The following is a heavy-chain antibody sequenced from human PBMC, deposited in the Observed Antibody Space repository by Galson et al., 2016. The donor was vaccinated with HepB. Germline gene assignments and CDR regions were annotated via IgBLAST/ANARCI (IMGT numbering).Heavy chain of an antibody. CDR2: IIPIFGTA. V-gene: IGHV1-69*13. Sequence: SVKVSCKASGGTFSTYTFTWVRQAPRQGLEWVGGIIPIFGTAHYAQKFQGRVTISADESTSTAYMELSSLRFEDTAVYYCARDGKRQLLTKKYNYYGLDVWGQGTTVTVSS. CDR1: GGTFSTYT. CDR3: ARDGKRQLLTKKYNYYGLDV. D-gene: IGHD2-2*01. J-gene: IGHJ6*02.